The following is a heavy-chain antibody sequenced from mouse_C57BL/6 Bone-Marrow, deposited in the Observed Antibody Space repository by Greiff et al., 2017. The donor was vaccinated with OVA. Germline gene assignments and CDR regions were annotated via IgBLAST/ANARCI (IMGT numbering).Heavy chain of an antibody. V-gene: IGHV14-4*01. D-gene: IGHD1-1*01. CDR1: GFNIKGDY. CDR3: PTSNYYGSSLVAY. Sequence: VQLQQSGAELVRPGASVKLSCTASGFNIKGDYMHWVKQRPEQGLEWIGWIDPENGDTEYASKFKGKATMTADKSSNTAYLQLSSLTSEDTAVYYCPTSNYYGSSLVAYWCQGTLVTVSA. J-gene: IGHJ3*01. CDR2: IDPENGDT.